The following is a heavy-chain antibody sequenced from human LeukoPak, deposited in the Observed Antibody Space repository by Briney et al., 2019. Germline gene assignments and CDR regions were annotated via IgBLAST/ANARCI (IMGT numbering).Heavy chain of an antibody. CDR1: GGSISSYY. CDR3: ARGGGDYLLGYYYYMDV. D-gene: IGHD4-17*01. J-gene: IGHJ6*03. V-gene: IGHV4-59*01. Sequence: PSETLSLTCTVSGGSISSYYWSWIRQPPRKGLEWIGYIYYSGSTNYNPSLRSRVTISVDTFKNQFSLKLSSVTAADTAVYYCARGGGDYLLGYYYYMDVWGKGTTVTVSS. CDR2: IYYSGST.